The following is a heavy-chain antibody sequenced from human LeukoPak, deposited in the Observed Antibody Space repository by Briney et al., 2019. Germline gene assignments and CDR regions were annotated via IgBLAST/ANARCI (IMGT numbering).Heavy chain of an antibody. CDR2: IIPIFGTA. CDR3: ARGGQHPAKYYYYYYMDV. CDR1: GGTFSSYA. D-gene: IGHD6-13*01. Sequence: SVKVSCEASGGTFSSYAISWVRQAPGQGLEWMGGIIPIFGTANYAQKFQGRVTITTDESTSTAYMELSSLRSEDTAVYYCARGGQHPAKYYYYYYMDVWGKGTTVTVSS. J-gene: IGHJ6*03. V-gene: IGHV1-69*05.